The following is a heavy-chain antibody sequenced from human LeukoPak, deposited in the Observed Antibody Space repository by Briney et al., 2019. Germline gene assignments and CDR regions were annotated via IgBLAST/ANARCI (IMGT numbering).Heavy chain of an antibody. CDR1: GGSFSGYY. CDR2: INHSGST. D-gene: IGHD3-10*01. V-gene: IGHV4-34*01. CDR3: ARGLGFGELGSYYSDY. Sequence: SETLSLTCAVYGGSFSGYYWSWIRQPPGKGLEWIGEINHSGSTNYNPSLKSRVTISVDTSKNQFSLKLSSVTAADTAVYYCARGLGFGELGSYYSDYWGQGTLVTVSS. J-gene: IGHJ4*02.